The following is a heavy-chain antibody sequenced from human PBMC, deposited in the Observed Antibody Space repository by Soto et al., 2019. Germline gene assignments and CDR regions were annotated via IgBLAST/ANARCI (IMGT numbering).Heavy chain of an antibody. V-gene: IGHV1-2*07. D-gene: IGHD6-13*01. CDR2: INPNRGGT. CDR1: GYTFTDYY. Sequence: QVQLVQSGAEVKKPGASVKVSCKASGYTFTDYYMHWVRQAPGQGLEWMGWINPNRGGTNYAHKFQGGVTMTRDTSISTAYMELSRLRSDDTAVYFCARDRVAAATPNWYFDLWGRGTLVTVAA. CDR3: ARDRVAAATPNWYFDL. J-gene: IGHJ2*01.